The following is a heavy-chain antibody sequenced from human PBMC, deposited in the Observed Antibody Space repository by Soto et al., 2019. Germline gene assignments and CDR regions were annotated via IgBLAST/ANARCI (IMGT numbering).Heavy chain of an antibody. Sequence: QVQLHEPGPGLVKPSETLSLTCTVSDVSTTNFFWKWFRQPPGKGLERIGIMNASGTTNFNPSLESRVTNSLDTSQTQCSLKMNSVTAADSAVYYCARGSGWLTDYWGRGSQVTVST. CDR2: MNASGTT. V-gene: IGHV4-4*08. CDR1: DVSTTNFF. J-gene: IGHJ4*02. CDR3: ARGSGWLTDY. D-gene: IGHD6-19*01.